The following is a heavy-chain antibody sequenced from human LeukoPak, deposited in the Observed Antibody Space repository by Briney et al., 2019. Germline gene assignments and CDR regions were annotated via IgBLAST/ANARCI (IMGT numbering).Heavy chain of an antibody. J-gene: IGHJ4*02. CDR2: INPSSGDT. CDR3: ARDPRGSCDY. Sequence: GASLKVSCKASGYSFTAAYNIHWLRQAPGQGPEFMGWINPSSGDTRYAQKFQGRVTVTRDTVISTAYMELSSLTSDDTAVYYCARDPRGSCDYWGQGTLVTVSS. D-gene: IGHD3-16*01. V-gene: IGHV1-2*02. CDR1: GYSFTAAYN.